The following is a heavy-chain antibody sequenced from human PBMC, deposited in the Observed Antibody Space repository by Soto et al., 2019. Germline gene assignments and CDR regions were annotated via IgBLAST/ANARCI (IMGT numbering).Heavy chain of an antibody. D-gene: IGHD1-26*01. Sequence: GGSLRLSCAASGFTFSSYSMNWVRQAPGKGLEWVSSISSSSSYIYYADSVKGRFTISRDNAKNSLYLQMNSLRAEGTAVYYCARDFGSYYDGYYGMDVWGQGTTVTVSS. J-gene: IGHJ6*02. CDR1: GFTFSSYS. CDR3: ARDFGSYYDGYYGMDV. CDR2: ISSSSSYI. V-gene: IGHV3-21*01.